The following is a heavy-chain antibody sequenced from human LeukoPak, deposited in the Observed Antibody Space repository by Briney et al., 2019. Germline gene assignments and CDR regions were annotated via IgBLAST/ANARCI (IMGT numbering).Heavy chain of an antibody. CDR1: GFSFNTYW. CDR2: VNQDGSEK. CDR3: ARDDSSGKHYIDS. Sequence: GSLRLSCAASGFSFNTYWTSWVRQAPGEGLEWVANVNQDGSEKYYVDSVKGRFTISRDNAKNSFYLQMNSLRAEDTAVFYCARDDSSGKHYIDSWGQGTRVTVSS. D-gene: IGHD3-22*01. J-gene: IGHJ4*02. V-gene: IGHV3-7*01.